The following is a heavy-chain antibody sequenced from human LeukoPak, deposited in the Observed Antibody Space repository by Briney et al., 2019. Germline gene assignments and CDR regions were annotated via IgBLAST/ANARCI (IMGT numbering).Heavy chain of an antibody. V-gene: IGHV4-61*02. CDR2: IYTSGST. Sequence: NTSETLSLTCTVSGVSIGSGSYYWSWIRQPAGKGLEWIGRIYTSGSTKYNPSLKSRVAISVDTSKNQISLKLSSVTAADTAVYYCASTDLVVPAAIEYAFDIWGQGTMVTVSS. D-gene: IGHD2-2*01. CDR1: GVSIGSGSYY. CDR3: ASTDLVVPAAIEYAFDI. J-gene: IGHJ3*02.